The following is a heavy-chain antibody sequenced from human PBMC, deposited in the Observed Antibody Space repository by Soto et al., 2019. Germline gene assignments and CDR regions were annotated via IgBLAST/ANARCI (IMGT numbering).Heavy chain of an antibody. CDR1: GGSISSYY. D-gene: IGHD6-6*01. CDR2: IYYSGST. Sequence: SETLSLTCTVSGGSISSYYWSWIRQPPGKGLEWIGYIYYSGSTNYNPSLKSRVTISVDTSKNQFSLKLSSVTAADTAVYYCARHLEYSSSGPDYWGQGILVTVS. J-gene: IGHJ4*02. CDR3: ARHLEYSSSGPDY. V-gene: IGHV4-59*08.